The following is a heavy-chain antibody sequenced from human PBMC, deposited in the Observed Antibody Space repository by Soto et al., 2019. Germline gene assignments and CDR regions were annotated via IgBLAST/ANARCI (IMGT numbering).Heavy chain of an antibody. CDR3: ARVYRQPYIVVVVAASTHAFDI. Sequence: QVRLVQSGAEVKKPGASVKVSCKASGYTFTSYYMHWVRQAPGQGLEWMGIINPSGGSTSYAQKFQGRVTMTRDTSTSTVYMELSSLRSEDTAVYYCARVYRQPYIVVVVAASTHAFDIWGQGTMVTVSS. CDR2: INPSGGST. CDR1: GYTFTSYY. J-gene: IGHJ3*02. V-gene: IGHV1-46*03. D-gene: IGHD2-15*01.